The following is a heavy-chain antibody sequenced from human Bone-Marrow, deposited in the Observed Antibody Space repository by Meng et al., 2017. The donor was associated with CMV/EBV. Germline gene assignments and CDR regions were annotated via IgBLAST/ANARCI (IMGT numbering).Heavy chain of an antibody. CDR3: AHGRHDFWSGYYPQYGMDV. CDR2: LYWNDDK. J-gene: IGHJ6*02. Sequence: TCGWGVGWLRQPPGKALEWLALLYWNDDKRYSPSLKSRLTITKDTSKNQVVLTMTNMDPVDTATYYCAHGRHDFWSGYYPQYGMDVWGQGTTVTVSS. V-gene: IGHV2-5*01. CDR1: TCGWG. D-gene: IGHD3-3*01.